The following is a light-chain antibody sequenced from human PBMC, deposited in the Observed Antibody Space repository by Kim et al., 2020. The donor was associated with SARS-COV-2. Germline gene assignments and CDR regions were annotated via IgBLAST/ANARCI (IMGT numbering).Light chain of an antibody. CDR3: ATWDDSLDVWM. V-gene: IGLV1-44*01. Sequence: GHRVTFSCSGSCSNSGSNTVNWYQQFPGTAPQLLIDTDDRRPSGVSVRVSCSKSGTSSSLAISALRSEYEAAYYCATWDDSLDVWMFGGGTKVTVL. CDR2: TDD. CDR1: CSNSGSNT. J-gene: IGLJ3*02.